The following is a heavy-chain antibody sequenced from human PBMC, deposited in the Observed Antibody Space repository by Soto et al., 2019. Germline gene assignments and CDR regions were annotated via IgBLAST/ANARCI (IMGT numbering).Heavy chain of an antibody. CDR3: PRGIVGATTDAFDI. CDR2: IYYSGST. J-gene: IGHJ3*02. Sequence: SETLSLTCTVAGGSISSSSYYWGSFRQPPGKGLEWIGSIYYSGSTYYNPSLKSRVTISVDTSKNQFSLKLSSVTAADTAVYYCPRGIVGATTDAFDIWGQGTMVT. CDR1: GGSISSSSYY. V-gene: IGHV4-39*01. D-gene: IGHD1-26*01.